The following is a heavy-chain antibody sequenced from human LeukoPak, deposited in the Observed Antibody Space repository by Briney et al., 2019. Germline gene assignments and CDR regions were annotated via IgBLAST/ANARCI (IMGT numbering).Heavy chain of an antibody. J-gene: IGHJ5*02. CDR2: IYYTGNT. Sequence: SETLSLTCTVSGGSISGYFWTWIRQPPGKGLEWIGYIYYTGNTNYNPSLKSRVTISIDTSKNHFPLNVNSVTAADAAVYYCVRSKSGAYGWFDPWGPGTLVTVSS. CDR1: GGSISGYF. D-gene: IGHD2-15*01. CDR3: VRSKSGAYGWFDP. V-gene: IGHV4-59*01.